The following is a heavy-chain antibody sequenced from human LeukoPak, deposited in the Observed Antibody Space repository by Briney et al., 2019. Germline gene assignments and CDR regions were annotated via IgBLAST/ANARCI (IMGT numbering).Heavy chain of an antibody. CDR3: ASITMVRGAYSPKAFDI. CDR1: GFTFSSYG. V-gene: IGHV3-30*03. Sequence: GRSLRLSCAASGFTFSSYGMHWVRQAPGKGLEWVAVISYDGSNKYYADSVKGRFTISRDNSKNTLYLQMNSLRAEDTAVYYCASITMVRGAYSPKAFDIWGQGTMVTVSS. D-gene: IGHD3-10*01. J-gene: IGHJ3*02. CDR2: ISYDGSNK.